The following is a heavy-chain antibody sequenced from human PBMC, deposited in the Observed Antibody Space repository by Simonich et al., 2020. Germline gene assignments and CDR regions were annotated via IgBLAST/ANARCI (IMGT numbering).Heavy chain of an antibody. CDR2: ISYDGSNK. V-gene: IGHV3-30*07. D-gene: IGHD7-27*01. CDR3: ARDRNWGWFDP. CDR1: GFTFSSYA. Sequence: QVQLVESGGGVVQPGRSLRLSCAASGFTFSSYAMHWVRQAPGKGLEGVAVISYDGSNKDYADSVKGRFTISGDNSKNTLYLQMNSLRAEDTAVYYCARDRNWGWFDPWGQGTLVTVSS. J-gene: IGHJ5*02.